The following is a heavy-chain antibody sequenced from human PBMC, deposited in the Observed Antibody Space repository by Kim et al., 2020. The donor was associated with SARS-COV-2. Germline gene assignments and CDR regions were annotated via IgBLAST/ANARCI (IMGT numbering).Heavy chain of an antibody. J-gene: IGHJ4*02. D-gene: IGHD6-13*01. CDR1: GFTFSGYV. CDR2: ISSNGNT. CDR3: AKVSSSIYSDS. V-gene: IGHV3-23*01. Sequence: GGSLRLSCAASGFTFSGYVMSWVRQAPGKGLEWVSTISSNGNTYYADSVQGRFTISRDNSRSTLFLQMSSLSAADTALYFCAKVSSSIYSDSWGQGTLVT.